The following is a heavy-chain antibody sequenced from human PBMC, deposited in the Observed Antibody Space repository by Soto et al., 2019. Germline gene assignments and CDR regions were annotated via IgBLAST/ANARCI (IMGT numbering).Heavy chain of an antibody. Sequence: EAQLWESGGGQVQPGESLRLSCATSGFNFDIYAMAWVRRAPGKGLEWVSAISSSSGATTYYADSVRGRFTISRDNSRDTLYLQMSSLRVEDTAVYYCAQMATLTTSALDVWGQGTMVSVSS. CDR1: GFNFDIYA. J-gene: IGHJ3*01. V-gene: IGHV3-23*01. CDR2: ISSSSGATT. D-gene: IGHD4-4*01. CDR3: AQMATLTTSALDV.